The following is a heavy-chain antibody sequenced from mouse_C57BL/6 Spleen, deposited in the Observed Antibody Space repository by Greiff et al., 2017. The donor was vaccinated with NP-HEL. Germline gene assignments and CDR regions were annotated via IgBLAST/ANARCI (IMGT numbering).Heavy chain of an antibody. CDR3: TRDRAYYYGSSYYWYFDV. D-gene: IGHD1-1*01. CDR1: GFTFSSYA. V-gene: IGHV5-9-1*02. J-gene: IGHJ1*03. Sequence: EVQLVESGEGLVKPGGSLKLSCAASGFTFSSYAMSWVRQTPEKRLEWVAYISSGGDYIYYADTVKGLFTISRDNARNTLYLQMSSLKSEDTAMYYCTRDRAYYYGSSYYWYFDVWGTGTTVTVSS. CDR2: ISSGGDYI.